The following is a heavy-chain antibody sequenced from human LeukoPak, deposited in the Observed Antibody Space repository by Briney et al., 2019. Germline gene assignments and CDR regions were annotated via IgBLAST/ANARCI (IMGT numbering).Heavy chain of an antibody. CDR1: GGHTGSRY. CDR2: ISPSGTT. CDR3: ARDFYASGFYFWFDP. J-gene: IGHJ5*02. Sequence: SETLSLTCTVSGGHTGSRYWSWIRQPAGKGLEWIGRISPSGTTHYNPSLGSRVTMSVGTSKNYFSLRLSSVTAADTAVYYCARDFYASGFYFWFDPWGQGMLVTVSS. V-gene: IGHV4-4*07. D-gene: IGHD2/OR15-2a*01.